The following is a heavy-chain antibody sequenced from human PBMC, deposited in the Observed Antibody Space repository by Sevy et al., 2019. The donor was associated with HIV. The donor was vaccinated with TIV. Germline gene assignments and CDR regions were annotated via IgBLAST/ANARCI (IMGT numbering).Heavy chain of an antibody. CDR3: ARDPYTSGWGDY. Sequence: GGSLRLSCAASGFTFSSYTMNWVRQAPGKGLEWVSYISSSSTNIYYAVSGKVRFTISSDNAKNYLYLQMNSLRAADMYVYYCARDPYTSGWGDYWGQGTLVTVSS. CDR1: GFTFSSYT. D-gene: IGHD6-19*01. V-gene: IGHV3-48*01. CDR2: ISSSSTNI. J-gene: IGHJ4*02.